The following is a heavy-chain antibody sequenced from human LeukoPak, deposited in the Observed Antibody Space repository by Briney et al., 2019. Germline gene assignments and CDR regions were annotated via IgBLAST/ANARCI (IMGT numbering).Heavy chain of an antibody. CDR1: GFTFSSYG. CDR3: ARDQVQFLQDHYFDY. CDR2: IWYDGSNK. V-gene: IGHV3-33*01. Sequence: GRSLRLSCAASGFTFSSYGMHWVRQAPGKGLEWVAVIWYDGSNKYYADSVKGRFTISRDNSKNTLYLQMNSLRAEDTAVYYCARDQVQFLQDHYFDYWGQGTLVTVSS. D-gene: IGHD5-24*01. J-gene: IGHJ4*02.